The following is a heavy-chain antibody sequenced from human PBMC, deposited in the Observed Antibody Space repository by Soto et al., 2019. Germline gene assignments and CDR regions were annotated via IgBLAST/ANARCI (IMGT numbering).Heavy chain of an antibody. CDR3: ARLYGLDASDI. D-gene: IGHD3-16*02. V-gene: IGHV4-59*08. J-gene: IGHJ3*02. CDR2: IYYSGST. Sequence: QVQLQESGPGLVKPSETLSLTCTVSGGSIRSYYWSWIRQPPGKGLEWIGYIYYSGSTNYNPSLKSRVTISVDTSKNQFSLKMSSVTAADTAVYYCARLYGLDASDIWGQGTMVTVSS. CDR1: GGSIRSYY.